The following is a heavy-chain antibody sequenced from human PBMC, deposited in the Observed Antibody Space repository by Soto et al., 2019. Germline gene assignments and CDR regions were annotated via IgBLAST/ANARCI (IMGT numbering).Heavy chain of an antibody. V-gene: IGHV3-11*01. J-gene: IGHJ5*02. CDR3: ARDKYTYYVNYFDL. CDR2: ITSSGGST. CDR1: GFTFRNYY. Sequence: GGSLRLSCAASGFTFRNYYMTWMRQTPGKGLEWISTITSSGGSTYYAASVKGRVTISRDNANNSLYLQMTGLRAEDTALYYFARDKYTYYVNYFDLWGQGTLVTVSS. D-gene: IGHD3-3*01.